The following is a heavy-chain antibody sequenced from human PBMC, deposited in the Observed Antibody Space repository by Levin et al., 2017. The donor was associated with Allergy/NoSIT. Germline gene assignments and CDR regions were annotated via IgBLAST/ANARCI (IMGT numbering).Heavy chain of an antibody. Sequence: KVSCKGSGYSFTSYWISWVRQMPGKGLEWMGRIDPSDSYTNYSPSFQGHVTISADKSISTAYLQWSSLKASDTAMYYCARLGAVTTSRQHWGQGTLVTVSS. CDR1: GYSFTSYW. CDR3: ARLGAVTTSRQH. CDR2: IDPSDSYT. V-gene: IGHV5-10-1*01. J-gene: IGHJ1*01. D-gene: IGHD4-17*01.